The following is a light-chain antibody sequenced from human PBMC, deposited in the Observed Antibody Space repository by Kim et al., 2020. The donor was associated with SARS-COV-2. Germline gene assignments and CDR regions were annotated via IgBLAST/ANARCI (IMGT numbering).Light chain of an antibody. J-gene: IGLJ1*01. CDR2: DNT. Sequence: SSELTQDPAVSVALGQTVRITCQGVSLRSYYASWYQQKPGQAPVLVIYDNTNRPSGIPDRFSGSNPGNTASLTITGAQATDEADYYCSSLDSSGTHYVFG. CDR3: SSLDSSGTHYV. V-gene: IGLV3-19*01. CDR1: SLRSYY.